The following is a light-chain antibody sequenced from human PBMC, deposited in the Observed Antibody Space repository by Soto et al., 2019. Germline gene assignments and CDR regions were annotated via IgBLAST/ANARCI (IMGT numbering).Light chain of an antibody. CDR2: GAS. J-gene: IGKJ2*01. CDR3: QQYNNSPPYT. V-gene: IGKV3-15*01. Sequence: EIVLTQSPATLSLSPGERATLSCRASQSVSSNLAWYQQKPGQAPRLLIYGASTRATGIPARFSGSGSGTEFTLTISSLQSEDFAVYYCQQYNNSPPYTFGQGTKLEIK. CDR1: QSVSSN.